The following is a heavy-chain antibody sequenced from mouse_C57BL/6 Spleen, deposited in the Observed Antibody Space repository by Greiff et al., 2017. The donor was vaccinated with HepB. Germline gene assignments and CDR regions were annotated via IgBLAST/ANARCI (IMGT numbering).Heavy chain of an antibody. D-gene: IGHD1-3*01. J-gene: IGHJ2*01. CDR2: IYPRGGNT. Sequence: QVQLQQSGAELARPGASVKLSCKASGYTFTSYGIRWVKQRTGQGLEWIGEIYPRGGNTNYNEKFKGKATLTADKSSSTAYMELRSLTSEDSAVYYCASGEETGTREDYWGQGTPLTVSS. CDR3: ASGEETGTREDY. CDR1: GYTFTSYG. V-gene: IGHV1-81*01.